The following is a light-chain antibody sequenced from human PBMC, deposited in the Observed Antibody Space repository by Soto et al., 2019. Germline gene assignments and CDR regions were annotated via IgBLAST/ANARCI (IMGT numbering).Light chain of an antibody. J-gene: IGKJ1*01. CDR3: QQYYSTPWT. V-gene: IGKV4-1*01. CDR2: WAS. CDR1: QSVLYSSNNKNY. Sequence: DIVMTQSPDSLAVSLGERATINCKSSQSVLYSSNNKNYLAWYQQKQGQPXKXXIYWASTRESGVPDRFSGSGSGTDFTITISSLQAEDVEVYYCQQYYSTPWTFGQGTKVDIK.